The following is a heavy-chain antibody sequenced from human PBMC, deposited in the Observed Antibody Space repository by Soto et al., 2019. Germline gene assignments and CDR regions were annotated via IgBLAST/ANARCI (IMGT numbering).Heavy chain of an antibody. J-gene: IGHJ6*02. CDR2: ISYDGSNK. CDR3: AKEDSGSYYDYYYYGMDV. D-gene: IGHD1-26*01. V-gene: IGHV3-30*18. Sequence: GGSLRLSCAASGFTFSSYGMHWVRQAPGKGLEWVAVISYDGSNKYYADSGKGRFTISRDNSKKTLYLQMNSLRAEDTAVYYCAKEDSGSYYDYYYYGMDVWGQGTTVTVSS. CDR1: GFTFSSYG.